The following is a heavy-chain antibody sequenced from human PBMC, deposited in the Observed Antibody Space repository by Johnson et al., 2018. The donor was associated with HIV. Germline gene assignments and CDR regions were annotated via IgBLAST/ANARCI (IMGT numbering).Heavy chain of an antibody. J-gene: IGHJ3*02. CDR2: ISYDGSNQ. CDR1: GFTFSNYA. D-gene: IGHD2-15*01. V-gene: IGHV3-30*04. CDR3: TRVSSTSWALDI. Sequence: QMLLVESGGGVVQPGRSLRLSCTASGFTFSNYAIHWVRQAPGKGLEWVTVISYDGSNQYYADSVKGRFTISRDNSKNTLYLQMNSLRGDETAVYYCTRVSSTSWALDIWGQGTLVTVSS.